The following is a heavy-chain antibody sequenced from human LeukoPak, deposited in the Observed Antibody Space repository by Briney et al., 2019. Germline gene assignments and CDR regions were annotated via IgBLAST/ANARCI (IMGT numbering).Heavy chain of an antibody. Sequence: PSETLSLTCTVSGGSISSGDYYWSWIRQPPGKGLAWIGYIYYSGSTYYNPSLKSRVTISVDTSKNQFSLKLSSVTAADTAVYYCARAPHICSGGSCYYYYGMDVWGQGTTVTVSS. CDR2: IYYSGST. CDR3: ARAPHICSGGSCYYYYGMDV. CDR1: GGSISSGDYY. J-gene: IGHJ6*02. D-gene: IGHD2-15*01. V-gene: IGHV4-30-4*01.